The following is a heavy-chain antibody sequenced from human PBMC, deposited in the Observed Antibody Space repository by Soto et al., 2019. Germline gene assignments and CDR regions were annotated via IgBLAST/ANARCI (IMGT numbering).Heavy chain of an antibody. D-gene: IGHD1-26*01. CDR3: ARVMSGSYLGHGYYFDY. CDR1: GYTFTGYY. CDR2: IDPNSGGT. J-gene: IGHJ4*02. V-gene: IGHV1-2*02. Sequence: QVQLVQSGAEVKKPGASVKVSCKASGYTFTGYYMHWVRQAPGQGLEWMGWIDPNSGGTDYAQKFQGRVTMTRDTFISTAYMELSRLRVDDTAVYYCARVMSGSYLGHGYYFDYWGQGTLVTVSS.